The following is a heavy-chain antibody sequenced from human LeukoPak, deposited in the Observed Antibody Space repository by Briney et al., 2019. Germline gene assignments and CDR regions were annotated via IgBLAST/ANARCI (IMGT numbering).Heavy chain of an antibody. Sequence: HTGGSLRLSCAGSGFTFDDYAMHWVRQTPGKGLEWVSGISWNSGNIAYADFVGGRFTISRDNAKNSLSLQMNSLSDEDTAVYCCAKDAYGGATFFYYMDVWGKGTTVTVSS. CDR1: GFTFDDYA. J-gene: IGHJ6*03. CDR2: ISWNSGNI. V-gene: IGHV3-9*01. CDR3: AKDAYGGATFFYYMDV. D-gene: IGHD2/OR15-2a*01.